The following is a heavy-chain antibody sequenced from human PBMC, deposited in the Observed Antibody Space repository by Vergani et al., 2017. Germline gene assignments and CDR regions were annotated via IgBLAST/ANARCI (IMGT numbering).Heavy chain of an antibody. Sequence: VQLVESGGGLVKPGGSLRLSCAASGFTFSNAWMSWVRQAPGKGLEWVGRIKSKTDGGTTDYAAPVKGRFTISRDDSKNTLYLQMNSLKTEDTAVYYCAKVVSGYCSSTSCYSDYWGQGTLVTVSS. V-gene: IGHV3-15*01. J-gene: IGHJ4*02. CDR1: GFTFSNAW. D-gene: IGHD2-2*01. CDR3: AKVVSGYCSSTSCYSDY. CDR2: IKSKTDGGTT.